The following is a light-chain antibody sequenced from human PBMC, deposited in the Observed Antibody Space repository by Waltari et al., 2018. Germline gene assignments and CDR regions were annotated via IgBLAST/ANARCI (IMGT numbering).Light chain of an antibody. CDR3: GTWDSSLSGAV. V-gene: IGLV1-51*02. J-gene: IGLJ7*01. CDR1: RSNIGNNF. CDR2: ENT. Sequence: QSVLTQPPPVSAAPGQRVPISCYVGRSNIGNNFVSRYRQFPGTAPKLPIYENTERPSGIPGRFSGSKSGTSATLDITGLQAGDEADYYCGTWDSSLSGAVFGGGTHLTVL.